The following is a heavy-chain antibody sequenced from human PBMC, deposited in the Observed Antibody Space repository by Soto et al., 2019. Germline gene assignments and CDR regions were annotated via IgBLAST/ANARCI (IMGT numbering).Heavy chain of an antibody. Sequence: QVQLVQSGAEVKKPGSSVKVSCKASGGTFSSYAISWVRQAPGQGLEWMGGIIPIFGTANYAQKFQGRVTITAXASXSXGYMELSSLRSEDTAVYYCARDKTTVVTSARYGMDVWGQGTTVTVSS. CDR3: ARDKTTVVTSARYGMDV. CDR1: GGTFSSYA. J-gene: IGHJ6*02. CDR2: IIPIFGTA. V-gene: IGHV1-69*12. D-gene: IGHD4-17*01.